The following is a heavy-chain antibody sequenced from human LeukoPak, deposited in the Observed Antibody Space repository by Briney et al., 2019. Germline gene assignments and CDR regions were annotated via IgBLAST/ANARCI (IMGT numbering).Heavy chain of an antibody. CDR3: ARVRAQLLYRYYFDY. CDR2: IYYSGST. V-gene: IGHV4-59*01. Sequence: SETLSLTCTVSGGSISSYYWSWIRQPPGKGLEWVGYIYYSGSTNYNPSLKSRVTISVDTSKNQFSLKLSSVTAADTAVYYCARVRAQLLYRYYFDYWGQGTLVTVSS. D-gene: IGHD2-2*02. CDR1: GGSISSYY. J-gene: IGHJ4*02.